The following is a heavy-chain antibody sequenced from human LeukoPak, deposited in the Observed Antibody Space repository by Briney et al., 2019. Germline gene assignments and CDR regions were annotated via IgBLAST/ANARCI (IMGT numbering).Heavy chain of an antibody. CDR3: ATDTGSQWLAGYAFDI. Sequence: ASVKVSCKVSGYTLTELSMHWVRQAPGKGLEWMGGFDPEDGETIYEQKFQGRVTITEDTSTDTAYMELSSLRSEDTAVYYCATDTGSQWLAGYAFDIWGQGTMVTVSS. CDR2: FDPEDGET. D-gene: IGHD6-19*01. J-gene: IGHJ3*02. CDR1: GYTLTELS. V-gene: IGHV1-24*01.